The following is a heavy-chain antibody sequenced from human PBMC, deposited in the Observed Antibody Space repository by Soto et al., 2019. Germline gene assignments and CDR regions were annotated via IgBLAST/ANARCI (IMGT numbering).Heavy chain of an antibody. CDR2: TSYDGTYT. V-gene: IGHV3-30*18. Sequence: ESGGGVVQPGRSLRLSCAASGFTFNIFAMHWVRQAPGKGLEWVATTSYDGTYTFYACSVEGRFTISRDDSNDTLFLLLSGLRPEDTAVYYCTKDRQPLAFGYGLDVWGQGTTVTVSS. CDR1: GFTFNIFA. J-gene: IGHJ6*02. D-gene: IGHD2-21*01. CDR3: TKDRQPLAFGYGLDV.